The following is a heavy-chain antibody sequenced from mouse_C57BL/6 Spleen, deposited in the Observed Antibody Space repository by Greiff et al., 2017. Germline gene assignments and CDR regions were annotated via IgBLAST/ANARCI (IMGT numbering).Heavy chain of an antibody. CDR2: INPNNGGT. Sequence: VQLQQSGPELVKPGASVKMSCKASGYTFTDYNMHWVKQSHGKSLEWIGYINPNNGGTSYNQKFKGKATLTVNKSSSTAYMELRSLTSEDSAVYYCARGGLRREYYFDYWGQGTTLTVSS. V-gene: IGHV1-22*01. CDR1: GYTFTDYN. CDR3: ARGGLRREYYFDY. J-gene: IGHJ2*01. D-gene: IGHD2-4*01.